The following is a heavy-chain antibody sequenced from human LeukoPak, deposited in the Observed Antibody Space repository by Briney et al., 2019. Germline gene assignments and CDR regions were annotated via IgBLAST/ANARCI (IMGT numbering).Heavy chain of an antibody. CDR1: GLIFSNYG. J-gene: IGHJ4*02. Sequence: GGSLRLSCAASGLIFSNYGMHWFRQAPGKGLDWAAFIRYNGNNKYYADSVKGRFTISRDNAKNTLYLQMNSLRAEDTAIYYCAKDRRYCSSTACPDYWGQGTLVTVSS. D-gene: IGHD2-2*01. V-gene: IGHV3-30*02. CDR2: IRYNGNNK. CDR3: AKDRRYCSSTACPDY.